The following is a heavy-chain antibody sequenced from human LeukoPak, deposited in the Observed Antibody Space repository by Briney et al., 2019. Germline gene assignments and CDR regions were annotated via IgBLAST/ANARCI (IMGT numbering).Heavy chain of an antibody. CDR1: GGSISSYY. Sequence: PSETLSLTCTVSGGSISSYYWSWIRQPPGKGLEWIGYIYYSGSTNYNPSLKSRVTISVDTSKNQFSLKLSSVTAADTAVYYCARGPKKTYYFDYWGQGTLVTVSS. CDR2: IYYSGST. CDR3: ARGPKKTYYFDY. V-gene: IGHV4-59*12. J-gene: IGHJ4*02.